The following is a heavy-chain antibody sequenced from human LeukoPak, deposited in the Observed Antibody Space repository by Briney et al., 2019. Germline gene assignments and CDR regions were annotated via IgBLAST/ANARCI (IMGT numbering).Heavy chain of an antibody. J-gene: IGHJ6*02. Sequence: SVKVSCKASGYTFTSYYMHWVRQAPGQGLEWMGGIIPIFGTANYAQKFQGRVTITADESTSTAYMELSSLRSEDTAVYYCARAYVLRFLEWSPYWYYGMDVWGQGTTVTVSS. CDR1: GYTFTSYY. D-gene: IGHD3-3*01. V-gene: IGHV1-69*13. CDR2: IIPIFGTA. CDR3: ARAYVLRFLEWSPYWYYGMDV.